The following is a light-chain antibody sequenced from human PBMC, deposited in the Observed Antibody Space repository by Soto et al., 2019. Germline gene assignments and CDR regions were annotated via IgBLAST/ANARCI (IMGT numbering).Light chain of an antibody. CDR3: RMYNIYSLS. Sequence: DIQMTQSPSTLSASVGDRVTITCRASQSISSWLAWYQQKPGKAPKLLIYDASSLESGVPSRFSGRGSGKEVTLTISRLQHYDFPAWCCRMYNIYSLSFGGRSNV. CDR1: QSISSW. CDR2: DAS. V-gene: IGKV1-5*01. J-gene: IGKJ4*01.